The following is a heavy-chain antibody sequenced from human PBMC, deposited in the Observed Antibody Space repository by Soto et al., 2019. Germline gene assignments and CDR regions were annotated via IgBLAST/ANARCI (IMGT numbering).Heavy chain of an antibody. CDR1: GYTFPSYA. CDR2: INAGNGYT. CDR3: ARARAALAATGLDP. D-gene: IGHD2-15*01. V-gene: IGHV1-3*01. Sequence: ASVKVSCKASGYTFPSYAMHWVRQAPGQRLEWMGWINAGNGYTKYSQNFQGRVTITRDTSASTAYMELSSLRSEDTAVYYCARARAALAATGLDPGGKGTLVTVP. J-gene: IGHJ5*02.